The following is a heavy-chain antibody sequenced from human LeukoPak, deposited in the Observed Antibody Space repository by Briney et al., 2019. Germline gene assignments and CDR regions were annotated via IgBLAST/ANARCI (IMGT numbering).Heavy chain of an antibody. CDR1: GGSISGYY. Sequence: SETLSLTCTVSGGSISGYYWSWIRQPPGKGLEWIGYIHYRGGTNYNLSLKSRVTIPLDTSKNQFSLKLTSVTAADTAVYYCARHVIEVQQQRGTGWFACWGQGTLVTVSS. D-gene: IGHD6-13*01. CDR3: ARHVIEVQQQRGTGWFAC. V-gene: IGHV4-59*08. CDR2: IHYRGGT. J-gene: IGHJ5*01.